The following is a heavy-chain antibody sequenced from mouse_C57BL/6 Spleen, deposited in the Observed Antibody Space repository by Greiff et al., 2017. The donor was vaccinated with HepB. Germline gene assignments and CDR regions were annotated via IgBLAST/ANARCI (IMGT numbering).Heavy chain of an antibody. V-gene: IGHV10-1*01. CDR1: GFSFNTYA. Sequence: EVKLQESGGGLVQPKGSLKLSCAASGFSFNTYAMNWVRQAPGKGLEWVARIRSKSNNYATYYADSVKDRFTISRDDSESMLYLQMNNLKTEDTAMYYCVRLEDYYGSSPYWYFDVWGTGTTVTVSS. CDR3: VRLEDYYGSSPYWYFDV. J-gene: IGHJ1*03. CDR2: IRSKSNNYAT. D-gene: IGHD1-1*01.